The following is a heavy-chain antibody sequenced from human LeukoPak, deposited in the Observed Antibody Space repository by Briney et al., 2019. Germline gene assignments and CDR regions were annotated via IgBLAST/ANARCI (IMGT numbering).Heavy chain of an antibody. J-gene: IGHJ4*02. CDR2: ITSSGSST. CDR1: GFTFSSYA. D-gene: IGHD6-19*01. V-gene: IGHV3-23*01. Sequence: GGSLRLSCAASGFTFSSYAMSWVRQAQGKGLEWVSAITSSGSSTYYADSVKGRFTISRDNSKNTLYLQMNSLRAEDTAVYYCAKEKGFSSGWGHFDYWGQGTLVTVSS. CDR3: AKEKGFSSGWGHFDY.